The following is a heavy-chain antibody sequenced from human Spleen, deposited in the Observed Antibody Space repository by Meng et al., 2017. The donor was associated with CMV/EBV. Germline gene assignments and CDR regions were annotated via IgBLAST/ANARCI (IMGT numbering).Heavy chain of an antibody. V-gene: IGHV1-46*01. CDR2: ITPIDGRT. J-gene: IGHJ4*02. CDR3: AREGEGGGSYALTY. CDR1: GYSFTSYY. Sequence: ASVKVSCKASGYSFTSYYMHRARQAPGQGLEWVGMITPIDGRTNYAQDFQGRVVMTRDTSTSTVYMELSNLRSEDTALYFCAREGEGGGSYALTYWGLGTLVTVSS. D-gene: IGHD3-10*01.